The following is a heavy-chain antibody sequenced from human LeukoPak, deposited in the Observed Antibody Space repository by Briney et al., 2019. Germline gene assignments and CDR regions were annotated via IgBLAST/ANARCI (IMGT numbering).Heavy chain of an antibody. D-gene: IGHD1-20*01. J-gene: IGHJ4*02. Sequence: GGSLRLSCAASGFTFSSYWMHWVRQAPGKGLVWVSRINTDGSSTSYADSVKGRFTISRDNAKSTLYLQMNSLRAEDTAVYYCASITGTTALGDWGQGTLITVSS. CDR1: GFTFSSYW. CDR2: INTDGSST. CDR3: ASITGTTALGD. V-gene: IGHV3-74*01.